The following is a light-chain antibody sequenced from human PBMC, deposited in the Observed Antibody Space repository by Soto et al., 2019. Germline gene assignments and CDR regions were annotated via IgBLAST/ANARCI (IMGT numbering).Light chain of an antibody. CDR2: GNY. J-gene: IGLJ1*01. V-gene: IGLV1-40*01. CDR3: QSYDNSLSNYV. Sequence: QSVLTQPPSVSGAPGRRVTISCTGSSSNVGAGYDVHWYQQLPGTAPKLLIYGNYNRPSGVPDRFSGSKSGTSASLAITGLQAEDEVDYYCQSYDNSLSNYVFGTGTKVTVL. CDR1: SSNVGAGYD.